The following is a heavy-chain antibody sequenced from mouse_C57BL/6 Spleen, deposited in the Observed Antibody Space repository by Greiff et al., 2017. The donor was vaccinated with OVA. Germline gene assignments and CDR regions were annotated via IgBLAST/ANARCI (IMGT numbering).Heavy chain of an antibody. CDR3: ARYYWFAY. Sequence: EVKLMESGGGLVQPGGSLSLSCAASGFTFTDYYMSWVRQPPGKALEWLGFIRNKANGYTTEYSASVKGRFTISRDNSQSILYLQMNALRAEDSATYYCARYYWFAYWGQGTLVTVSA. CDR2: IRNKANGYTT. V-gene: IGHV7-3*01. J-gene: IGHJ3*01. CDR1: GFTFTDYY.